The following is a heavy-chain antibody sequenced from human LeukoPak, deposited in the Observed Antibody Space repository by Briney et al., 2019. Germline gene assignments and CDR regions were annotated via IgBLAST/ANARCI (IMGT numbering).Heavy chain of an antibody. CDR1: GFTFSSYS. V-gene: IGHV3-21*01. CDR2: ISSSSSCI. CDR3: ARDMKGDYDSSGYYPPAFDY. J-gene: IGHJ4*02. D-gene: IGHD3-22*01. Sequence: PGGSLRLSCAASGFTFSSYSMNWVRQAPGKGLEWVSSISSSSSCIYYADSVKGRFTISRDNAKNSLYLQMNSLRAEDTAVYYCARDMKGDYDSSGYYPPAFDYWGQGTLVTVSS.